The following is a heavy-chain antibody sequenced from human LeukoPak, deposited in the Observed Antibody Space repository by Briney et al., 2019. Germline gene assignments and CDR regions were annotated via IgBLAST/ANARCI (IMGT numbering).Heavy chain of an antibody. CDR2: ISYDGTYK. CDR3: ARGRWDYGDYGRLDY. D-gene: IGHD4-17*01. V-gene: IGHV3-30*04. J-gene: IGHJ4*02. CDR1: GFTFSAYA. Sequence: GGSLRLSCAASGFTFSAYAMHWVRQAPGKGLEWVAVISYDGTYKYYADSVKGRFTISRDNSKNTLYLQMSSLRPEDTAVYYCARGRWDYGDYGRLDYWGQGTLVTVSS.